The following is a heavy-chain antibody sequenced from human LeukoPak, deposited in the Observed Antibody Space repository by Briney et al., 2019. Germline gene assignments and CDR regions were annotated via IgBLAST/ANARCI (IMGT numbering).Heavy chain of an antibody. CDR3: ARQQQQWRFGNYFDY. D-gene: IGHD6-19*01. CDR1: GGSISSSSYY. J-gene: IGHJ4*02. V-gene: IGHV4-39*01. CDR2: IYYSGST. Sequence: PSETLSLTCTVSGGSISSSSYYWGWIRQPPGKGLEWIGSIYYSGSTYYNPSLKSRVTISVDTSKNQFSLKLSSVTAADTAVYYCARQQQQWRFGNYFDYWGQGTLVTVSS.